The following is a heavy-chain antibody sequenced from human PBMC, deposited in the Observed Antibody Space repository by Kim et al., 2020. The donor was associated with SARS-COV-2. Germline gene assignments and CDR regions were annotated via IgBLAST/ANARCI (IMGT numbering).Heavy chain of an antibody. CDR1: GYTFTSYA. J-gene: IGHJ6*03. CDR3: ARVYCSSTSCAASYYYYYYMDV. Sequence: ASVKVSCKASGYTFTSYAMNWVRQAPGQGLEWMGWINTNTGNPTYAQGFTGRFVFSLDTSVSTAYLQISSLKAEDTAVYYCARVYCSSTSCAASYYYYYYMDVWGKGTTVTVSS. D-gene: IGHD2-2*01. CDR2: INTNTGNP. V-gene: IGHV7-4-1*02.